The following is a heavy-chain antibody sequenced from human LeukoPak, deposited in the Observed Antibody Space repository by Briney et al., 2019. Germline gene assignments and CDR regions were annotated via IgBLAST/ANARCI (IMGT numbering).Heavy chain of an antibody. Sequence: GGSLRLSCAASGFTFSSYAMHWVRQAPGKGLEWVAVISYDGSNKYYADSVKGRFTISRDNSKNTLYLQMNSLRAEDTAVYYCARDLTPPTEHYGSGSFDIWGQGTMVTVSS. V-gene: IGHV3-30-3*01. J-gene: IGHJ3*02. CDR3: ARDLTPPTEHYGSGSFDI. CDR2: ISYDGSNK. CDR1: GFTFSSYA. D-gene: IGHD3-10*01.